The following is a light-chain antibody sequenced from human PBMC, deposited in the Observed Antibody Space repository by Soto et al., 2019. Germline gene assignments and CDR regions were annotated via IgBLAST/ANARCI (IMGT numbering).Light chain of an antibody. CDR1: QSVSSNY. V-gene: IGKV3-20*01. CDR2: GAS. Sequence: EIVLTQSPGTLSLSPGERATLSCRASQSVSSNYLAWYQQKPGQAPRLLLYGASSRATGIPDRFSGSGSGTDFTRTISRLEPEDFAVYYCQQYGSSPLTFGGGTKVEIK. CDR3: QQYGSSPLT. J-gene: IGKJ4*01.